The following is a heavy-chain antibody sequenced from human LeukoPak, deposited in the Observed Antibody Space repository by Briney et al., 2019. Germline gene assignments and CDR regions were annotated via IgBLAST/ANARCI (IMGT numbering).Heavy chain of an antibody. D-gene: IGHD3-10*01. CDR2: IYHSGGT. CDR3: ARITMVRGVKGSNWFDP. J-gene: IGHJ5*02. Sequence: GSLRLSCAASGFTFSSYSMNWVRQAPGKGLEWIGSIYHSGGTYYNPSLKSRVTISVDTSKNQFSLKLSSVTAADTAVYYCARITMVRGVKGSNWFDPWGQGTLVTVSS. CDR1: GFTFSSYS. V-gene: IGHV4-38-2*01.